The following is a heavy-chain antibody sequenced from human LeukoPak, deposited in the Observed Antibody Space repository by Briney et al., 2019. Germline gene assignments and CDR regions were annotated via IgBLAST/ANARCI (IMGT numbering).Heavy chain of an antibody. D-gene: IGHD2-15*01. Sequence: SETLSLTCSVSGGSLSNSFWSWIRQPAGKGLEWIGRIYSSGTTNYNPSLKSRVTLSLDTSKNQFSLKLTSVTAADTAVYYCARAPSGCGVTCAFDYWGQGTLVTVSS. CDR2: IYSSGTT. J-gene: IGHJ4*02. V-gene: IGHV4-4*07. CDR1: GGSLSNSF. CDR3: ARAPSGCGVTCAFDY.